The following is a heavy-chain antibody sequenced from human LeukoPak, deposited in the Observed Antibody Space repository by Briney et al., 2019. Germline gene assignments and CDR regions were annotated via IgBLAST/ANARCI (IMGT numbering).Heavy chain of an antibody. D-gene: IGHD6-19*01. CDR2: INPNSGAT. J-gene: IGHJ4*02. Sequence: ASVKVSCKTSGYTFIDYYINWVRQAPGQGPEWMGWINPNSGATNYAQKFQVRVTMARDTSSSTAYMELSRLTADETVVYYGALNTDTSGWHYFDYWGQGTLVSVSS. V-gene: IGHV1-2*02. CDR3: ALNTDTSGWHYFDY. CDR1: GYTFIDYY.